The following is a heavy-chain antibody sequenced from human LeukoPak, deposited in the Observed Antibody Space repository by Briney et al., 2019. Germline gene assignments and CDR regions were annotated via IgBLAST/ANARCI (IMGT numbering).Heavy chain of an antibody. J-gene: IGHJ4*02. Sequence: GASVKVSCTASGYSFTAYYMHWVRQAPGQGFEWMGWIHPNNGGTMYAQKFQGRVTMTRDTSISTVYMELRGLTSDDTAVYYCASPRLVSEGGTNYWGQGTLVTVSS. D-gene: IGHD1-26*01. V-gene: IGHV1-2*02. CDR1: GYSFTAYY. CDR2: IHPNNGGT. CDR3: ASPRLVSEGGTNY.